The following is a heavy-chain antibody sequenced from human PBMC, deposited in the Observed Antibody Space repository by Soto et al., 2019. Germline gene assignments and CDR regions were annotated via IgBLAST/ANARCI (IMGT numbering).Heavy chain of an antibody. Sequence: AAVKVSCKASGYTFTSYGISWVRQAPGQGLEWMGWISAYNGNTNYAQKLQGRVTMTTDTSTSTAYMGLRSLRSDDTAMYYCARCHGGYDPYYYYYMDVWGKGTTVTVSS. D-gene: IGHD5-12*01. J-gene: IGHJ6*03. V-gene: IGHV1-18*01. CDR1: GYTFTSYG. CDR2: ISAYNGNT. CDR3: ARCHGGYDPYYYYYMDV.